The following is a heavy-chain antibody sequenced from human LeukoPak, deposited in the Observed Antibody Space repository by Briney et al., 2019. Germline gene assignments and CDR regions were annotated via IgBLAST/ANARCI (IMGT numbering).Heavy chain of an antibody. Sequence: GGSLRLSCAASGLTFSNAWMNWVRQAPGKGLEWVGRIKSKTDGGTTDYAAPVKGRFTISRDDSKNTLYLQMNSLRAEDTAVYYCCSPYYYYYGMDVWGQGTTVTVSS. J-gene: IGHJ6*02. CDR1: GLTFSNAW. V-gene: IGHV3-15*07. CDR2: IKSKTDGGTT. D-gene: IGHD6-13*01. CDR3: CSPYYYYYGMDV.